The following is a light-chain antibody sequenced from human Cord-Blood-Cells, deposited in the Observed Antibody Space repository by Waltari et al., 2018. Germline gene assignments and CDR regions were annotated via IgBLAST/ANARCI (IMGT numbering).Light chain of an antibody. CDR2: LGS. J-gene: IGKJ1*01. V-gene: IGKV2-28*01. Sequence: DIVMTQSPLSLPVTPGEPASISCRSSKSLLHSNGYNYLDWYLQKPGQSPQLLIYLGSTRASGVPDRFSGSGSGTDFTLKISRVEAEDVGVYYCMQALQTPPTFGQGTKVEIK. CDR3: MQALQTPPT. CDR1: KSLLHSNGYNY.